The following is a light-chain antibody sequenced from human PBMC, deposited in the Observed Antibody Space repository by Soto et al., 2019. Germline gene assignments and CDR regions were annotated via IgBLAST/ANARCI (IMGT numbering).Light chain of an antibody. CDR3: CSYAGSYTWV. CDR2: DVN. V-gene: IGLV2-11*01. Sequence: QSALTQPRSVSGSPGQSVTISCTGTSSDVGGYEYVSWYQQDQDKAPQLIIYDVNKRPSGVPDRFSGSKSGNTASLTISGLQTDDETDYYCCSYAGSYTWVFGGGTKLTVL. J-gene: IGLJ3*02. CDR1: SSDVGGYEY.